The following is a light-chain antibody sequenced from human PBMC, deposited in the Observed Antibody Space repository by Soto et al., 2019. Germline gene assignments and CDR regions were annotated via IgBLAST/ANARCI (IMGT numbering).Light chain of an antibody. CDR2: NVS. CDR3: ESYTTSSTLAV. J-gene: IGLJ1*01. Sequence: QSALTQPASVSGSPGQSITISCTGTRSDDGGYNFVSWYQQYPGKAPKLMIYNVSNRPSGVSNRFSGSKSGNTASLTISGLQAEDEADYYCESYTTSSTLAVFGTGTKLPS. CDR1: RSDDGGYNF. V-gene: IGLV2-14*01.